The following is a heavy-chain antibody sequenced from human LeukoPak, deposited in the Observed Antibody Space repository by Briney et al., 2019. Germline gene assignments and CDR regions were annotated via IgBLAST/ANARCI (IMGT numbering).Heavy chain of an antibody. CDR3: ARDQTKWEPLRRRDYYYMDV. CDR2: IKQDGSEK. V-gene: IGHV3-7*01. D-gene: IGHD1-26*01. Sequence: PGGSLRLSCAASGFTFNSYWMSWVRQAPGKGLEWVANIKQDGSEKHYVDSVKGRFTISRDNAKNSLYLQMNSLRAEDTAVYYCARDQTKWEPLRRRDYYYMDVWGKGTTVTVSS. J-gene: IGHJ6*03. CDR1: GFTFNSYW.